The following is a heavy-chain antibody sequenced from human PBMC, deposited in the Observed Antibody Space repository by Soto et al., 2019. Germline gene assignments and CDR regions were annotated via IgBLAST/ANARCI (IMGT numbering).Heavy chain of an antibody. CDR2: IYPGDSDT. D-gene: IGHD3-22*01. V-gene: IGHV5-51*01. J-gene: IGHJ4*02. CDR1: GYIFSIYW. Sequence: GESLKISCKGSGYIFSIYWIGWVRQVPGKGLEWMGIIYPGDSDTRYNPSFQGQVTISVDKSTSTAYLRWNSLKASDTAIYYCARPEIPTRSSDYNSLFDHWGQGTLVTVSS. CDR3: ARPEIPTRSSDYNSLFDH.